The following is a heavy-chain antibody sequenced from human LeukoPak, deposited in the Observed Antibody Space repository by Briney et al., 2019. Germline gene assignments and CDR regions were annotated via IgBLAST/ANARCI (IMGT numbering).Heavy chain of an antibody. CDR2: IIPILGIA. Sequence: SVTVSCKASGGTFSSYTISWVRQAPGQGLEWMGRIIPILGIANYAQKFQGRVTITADKSTSAAYMELSSLRSEDTAVYYCASSPYCGGDCYSYWGQGTLVTVSS. V-gene: IGHV1-69*02. CDR1: GGTFSSYT. CDR3: ASSPYCGGDCYSY. J-gene: IGHJ4*02. D-gene: IGHD2-21*01.